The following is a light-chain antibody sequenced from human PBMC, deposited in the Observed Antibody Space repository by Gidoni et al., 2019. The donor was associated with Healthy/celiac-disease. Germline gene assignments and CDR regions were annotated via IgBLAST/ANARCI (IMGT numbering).Light chain of an antibody. Sequence: IHVPHSPSSLSASVGDRVTITCRTSQSISSYLNCYQQKPGKATKLLIYAASSLQSGVTSRFSGSGCGTDCTLTISSLQPEDFATYYCQQSYRNLWTFGQGTKVEIK. CDR1: QSISSY. V-gene: IGKV1-39*01. CDR2: AAS. J-gene: IGKJ1*01. CDR3: QQSYRNLWT.